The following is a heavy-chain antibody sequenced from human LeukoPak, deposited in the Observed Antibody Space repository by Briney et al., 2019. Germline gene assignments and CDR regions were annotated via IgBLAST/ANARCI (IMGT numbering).Heavy chain of an antibody. CDR2: IYYSGST. CDR3: ASLIDYGDYKGIDY. V-gene: IGHV4-39*01. Sequence: PSETLSLTCTVSGGSISSYYWGWIRQPPGKGLEWIGSIYYSGSTYYNPSLKSRVTISVDTSKNQFSLKLSSVTAADTAVYYCASLIDYGDYKGIDYWGQGTLVTVSS. J-gene: IGHJ4*02. CDR1: GGSISSYY. D-gene: IGHD4-17*01.